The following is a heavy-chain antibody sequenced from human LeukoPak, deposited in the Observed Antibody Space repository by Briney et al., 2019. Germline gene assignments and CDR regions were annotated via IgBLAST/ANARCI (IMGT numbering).Heavy chain of an antibody. CDR3: ARAQGAVGATDWFDP. J-gene: IGHJ5*02. CDR1: GGSISSSSYY. V-gene: IGHV4-39*07. D-gene: IGHD1-26*01. CDR2: IYYSGST. Sequence: SETLSLTCTVSGGSISSSSYYWGWIRQPPGKGLEWIGSIYYSGSTYYNPSLKSRVTISVDTSKNQFSLKLSSVTAADTAVYYCARAQGAVGATDWFDPWGQGTLVTVSS.